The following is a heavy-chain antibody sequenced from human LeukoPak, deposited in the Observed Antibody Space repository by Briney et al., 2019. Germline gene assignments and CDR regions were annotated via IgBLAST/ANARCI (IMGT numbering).Heavy chain of an antibody. D-gene: IGHD6-6*01. CDR2: IYSGGST. CDR1: GFTVRNND. CDR3: ARDPLLGPRPDY. Sequence: QSGGSLRLSCAASGFTVRNNDMSWVRQAPGRGLEWVSLIYSGGSTYYADSVKGRFTISRDNSKNTLYLQMNSLRAEDTAVYYCARDPLLGPRPDYWGQGTLVTVSS. V-gene: IGHV3-66*01. J-gene: IGHJ4*02.